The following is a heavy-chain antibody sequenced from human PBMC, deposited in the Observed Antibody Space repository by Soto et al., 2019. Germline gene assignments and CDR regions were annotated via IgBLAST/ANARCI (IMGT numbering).Heavy chain of an antibody. CDR1: GYSFTSYW. D-gene: IGHD3-22*01. Sequence: EVQLVQSGAEVKKPGESLKISCKGSGYSFTSYWIGWVRQMPGKGLEWMGIIYPGDSDTRYSPSFQGQVTISADKSISTAYLQWSSLKASDTAMYYCARLPILAGSGYYYFDYWGQGTLVTVSS. V-gene: IGHV5-51*01. J-gene: IGHJ4*02. CDR2: IYPGDSDT. CDR3: ARLPILAGSGYYYFDY.